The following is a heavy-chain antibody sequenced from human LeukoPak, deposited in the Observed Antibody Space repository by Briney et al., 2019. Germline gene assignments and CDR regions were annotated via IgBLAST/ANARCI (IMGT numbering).Heavy chain of an antibody. D-gene: IGHD2-15*01. J-gene: IGHJ3*02. CDR1: GGSISSGGYS. CDR3: ARDFSVVVVGGAFDI. Sequence: SQTLSLTCAVSGGSISSGGYSWSWIRQPPGKGLEWIGYIYHSGSTYYNPSLKSRVTISVDRSKNQFSLKLSSVTAADTAVYYCARDFSVVVVGGAFDIWGQGTMVTVSS. CDR2: IYHSGST. V-gene: IGHV4-30-2*01.